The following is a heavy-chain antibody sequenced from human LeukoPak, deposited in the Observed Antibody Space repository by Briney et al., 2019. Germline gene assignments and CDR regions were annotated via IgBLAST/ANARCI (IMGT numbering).Heavy chain of an antibody. V-gene: IGHV1-2*02. CDR1: GYTFTDYY. CDR3: ASDHDYGDHSWVYYFDP. J-gene: IGHJ4*02. D-gene: IGHD4-17*01. Sequence: ASVKVSCKASGYTFTDYYMHWVRQVPGQGLERMGWINPNTGGTDYAQKFQGRVTMTRDTSITTAYMELSRLRSDDTAVYYCASDHDYGDHSWVYYFDPWGQGTLVTVSS. CDR2: INPNTGGT.